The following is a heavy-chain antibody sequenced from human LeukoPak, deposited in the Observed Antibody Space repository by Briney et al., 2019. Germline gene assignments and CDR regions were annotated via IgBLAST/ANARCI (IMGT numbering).Heavy chain of an antibody. D-gene: IGHD4-17*01. CDR3: ARTDYGDYGGGTDY. CDR2: IYYSGST. V-gene: IGHV4-31*03. Sequence: PSQTLSLTCTVSGGSISSGGYYWSWIRQHPGKGPEWIGYIYYSGSTYYNPSLKSRVTISVGTSKNQFSLKLSSVTAADTAVYYCARTDYGDYGGGTDYWGQGTLVTVSS. J-gene: IGHJ4*02. CDR1: GGSISSGGYY.